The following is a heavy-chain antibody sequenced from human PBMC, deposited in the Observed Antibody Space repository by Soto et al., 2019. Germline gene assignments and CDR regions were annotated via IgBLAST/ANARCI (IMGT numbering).Heavy chain of an antibody. V-gene: IGHV4-59*08. CDR3: ARRADDEGYYFDY. D-gene: IGHD1-1*01. CDR1: GGSISGYY. Sequence: SETLSLTCTVSGGSISGYYWSWIRQSPGRGLEWIGYIHYSGTTNYNPFFKSRVTILADTSMTQFSLKLTSVTAADTAVYYCARRADDEGYYFDYWGQGTLVTVSS. J-gene: IGHJ4*02. CDR2: IHYSGTT.